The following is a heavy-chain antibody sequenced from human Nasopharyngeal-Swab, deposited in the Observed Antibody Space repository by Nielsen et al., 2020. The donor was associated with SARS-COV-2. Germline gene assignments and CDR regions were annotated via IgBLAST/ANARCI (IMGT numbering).Heavy chain of an antibody. CDR3: ARQYSSRIDY. CDR2: IDPSDSYT. J-gene: IGHJ4*02. Sequence: GESLKISCKGSGYSFTSYWISWVRQMPGKGLEWMGRIDPSDSYTNYGPSFQGHVTISADKSISTAHLQWSSLKASDTAMYYCARQYSSRIDYWGQGTLVTVSS. D-gene: IGHD6-13*01. V-gene: IGHV5-10-1*01. CDR1: GYSFTSYW.